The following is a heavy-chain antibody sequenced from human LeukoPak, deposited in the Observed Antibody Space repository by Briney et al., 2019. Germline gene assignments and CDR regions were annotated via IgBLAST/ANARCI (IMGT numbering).Heavy chain of an antibody. CDR3: ATTIGYCSSTSCYTAGWFDP. D-gene: IGHD2-2*02. J-gene: IGHJ5*02. CDR2: IIPIFGTA. V-gene: IGHV1-69*13. CDR1: GGTFSSYA. Sequence: SVKVSCKASGGTFSSYAISWVRQAPGQGLEWMGGIIPIFGTANYAQKFQGRVTITADESTSIAYMELSSLRSEDTAVYYCATTIGYCSSTSCYTAGWFDPWGQGTLVTVSS.